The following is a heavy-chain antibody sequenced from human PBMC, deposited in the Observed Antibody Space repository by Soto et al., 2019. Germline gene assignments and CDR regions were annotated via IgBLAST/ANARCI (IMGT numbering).Heavy chain of an antibody. CDR2: IWYDGSNK. J-gene: IGHJ6*02. D-gene: IGHD2-2*01. Sequence: QVQLVESGGGVVQPGRSLRLSCAASGFTFSSYGMHWVRQAPGKGLEWVAVIWYDGSNKYYADSVKGRFTISRDNSKNTLYLQMNSLRAEDTAVYYCARDQGYCSSTSCYRPYGMDVWGQGTTVTVSS. CDR1: GFTFSSYG. CDR3: ARDQGYCSSTSCYRPYGMDV. V-gene: IGHV3-33*01.